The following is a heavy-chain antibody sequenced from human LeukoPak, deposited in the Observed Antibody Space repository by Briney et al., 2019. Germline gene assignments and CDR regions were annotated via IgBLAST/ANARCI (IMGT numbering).Heavy chain of an antibody. D-gene: IGHD3-22*01. V-gene: IGHV4-59*01. CDR2: IYYSGST. CDR3: ARRTYFYDSSGYYFDY. Sequence: PSETLSLTXTVSGGSISSYYWSWIRQPPGKGVECIGYIYYSGSTNYNPSLKSRVTISVDTSKNQFSLKLSSVTAADTAIYYCARRTYFYDSSGYYFDYWGQGTLVTVSS. CDR1: GGSISSYY. J-gene: IGHJ4*02.